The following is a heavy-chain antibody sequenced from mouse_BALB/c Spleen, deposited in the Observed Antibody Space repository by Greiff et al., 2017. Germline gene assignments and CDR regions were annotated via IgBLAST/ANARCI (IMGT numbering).Heavy chain of an antibody. Sequence: VQLKQSGAELVRSGASVKLSCTASGFNIKDYYMHWVKQRPEQGLEWIGWIDPENGDTEYAPKFQGKATMTADTSSNTAYLQLSSLTSEDTAVYYCNAITTVVAKGYYAMDYWGQGTSVTVSS. CDR3: NAITTVVAKGYYAMDY. J-gene: IGHJ4*01. CDR1: GFNIKDYY. D-gene: IGHD1-1*01. CDR2: IDPENGDT. V-gene: IGHV14-4*02.